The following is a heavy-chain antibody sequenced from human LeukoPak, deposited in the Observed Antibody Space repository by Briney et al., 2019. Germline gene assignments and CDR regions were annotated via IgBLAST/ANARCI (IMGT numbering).Heavy chain of an antibody. D-gene: IGHD5-18*01. Sequence: GGSLRLSCAASGFTFSNYAMNWVRRAPGKGLEWVSTITGSGDTTYYADSVKGRFTISRDNSKNTLYLQMNVLRAEDTAVYYCAKAKTQAMVLPGNYWGQGTLVTVSS. CDR1: GFTFSNYA. J-gene: IGHJ4*02. V-gene: IGHV3-23*01. CDR2: ITGSGDTT. CDR3: AKAKTQAMVLPGNY.